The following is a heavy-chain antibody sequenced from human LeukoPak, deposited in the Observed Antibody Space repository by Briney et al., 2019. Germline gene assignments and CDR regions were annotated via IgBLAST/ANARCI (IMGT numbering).Heavy chain of an antibody. Sequence: ASVKVSCKASGYTFTGYYMHWVRQAPGQGLEWMGWINPNSGGTNYAQKFQGRVTMTRDTSISTAYMELSRLRSDDTAVYYCAIDPSGSARGDYWGQGTLVTVSS. J-gene: IGHJ4*02. CDR3: AIDPSGSARGDY. CDR1: GYTFTGYY. CDR2: INPNSGGT. V-gene: IGHV1-2*02. D-gene: IGHD1-26*01.